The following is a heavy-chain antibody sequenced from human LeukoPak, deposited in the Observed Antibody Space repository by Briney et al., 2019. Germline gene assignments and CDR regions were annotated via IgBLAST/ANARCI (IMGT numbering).Heavy chain of an antibody. D-gene: IGHD6-19*01. Sequence: SETLSLTCIVSGGSISSYYWSWIRQRPGKGLEWIGYIYYSGSTNYNPSLKSRVTISIHTSKKQFSLKLSSVTAADTAVYYCARSIAVAGIVSDYYYYGMDVWGQGTTVTVSS. CDR1: GGSISSYY. CDR3: ARSIAVAGIVSDYYYYGMDV. J-gene: IGHJ6*02. CDR2: IYYSGST. V-gene: IGHV4-59*08.